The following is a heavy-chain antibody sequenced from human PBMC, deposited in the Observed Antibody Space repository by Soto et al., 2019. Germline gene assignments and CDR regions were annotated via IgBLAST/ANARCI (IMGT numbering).Heavy chain of an antibody. CDR1: GGSVSSGNYY. J-gene: IGHJ4*02. Sequence: PSETLSLTCTVSGGSVSSGNYYWSWIRHPPGKGLEWIGYFYYTGSTNYNPSLKSRVTISVDASKNQFSLRLSSLTAADTAVYYCARSMHYSDGSNYSPFDYWGQGTLVTVSS. CDR2: FYYTGST. V-gene: IGHV4-61*01. CDR3: ARSMHYSDGSNYSPFDY. D-gene: IGHD3-22*01.